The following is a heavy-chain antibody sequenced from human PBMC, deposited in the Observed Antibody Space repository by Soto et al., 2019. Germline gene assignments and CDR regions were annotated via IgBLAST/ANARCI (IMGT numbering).Heavy chain of an antibody. CDR3: ARADIVVVVAATPWFDP. CDR1: GGSISSGDYY. Sequence: PSETLSLTCTVSGGSISSGDYYWSWIRQPPGKGLEWIGYIYYSGSTYYNPSLKSRVTISVDTSKNQFSLKLSSVTAADTAVYYCARADIVVVVAATPWFDPWGQGTLVTVSS. J-gene: IGHJ5*02. D-gene: IGHD2-15*01. V-gene: IGHV4-30-4*01. CDR2: IYYSGST.